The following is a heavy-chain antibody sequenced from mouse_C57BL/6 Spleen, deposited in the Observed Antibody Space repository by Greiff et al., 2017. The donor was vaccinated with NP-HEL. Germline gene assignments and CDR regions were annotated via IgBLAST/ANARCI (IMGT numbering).Heavy chain of an antibody. CDR1: GYTFTGYW. CDR2: ILPGSGST. CDR3: ARWTAPDGYYGGYYAMDY. J-gene: IGHJ4*01. Sequence: VQLQQSGAELMKPGASVKLSCKATGYTFTGYWIEWVKQRPGHGLEWIGEILPGSGSTNYNEKFKGKATLTADTSSNTAYMQLSSLTTEDSAISYCARWTAPDGYYGGYYAMDYWGQGTSVTGSS. V-gene: IGHV1-9*01. D-gene: IGHD2-3*01.